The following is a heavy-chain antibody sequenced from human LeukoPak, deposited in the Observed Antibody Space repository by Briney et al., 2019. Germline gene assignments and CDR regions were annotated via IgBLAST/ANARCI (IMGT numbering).Heavy chain of an antibody. CDR1: GYTFTDYA. J-gene: IGHJ5*02. V-gene: IGHV1-3*04. D-gene: IGHD2-15*01. CDR3: ARDHVVGLAPFDP. CDR2: INTGKGNT. Sequence: GASVKVSFKASGYTFTDYAMHWVRQAPGERLEWMGWINTGKGNTKYSQKFQGRVTITMDTSASTAYMELSSLRSEDTAVHYCARDHVVGLAPFDPWGQGTLVTVSS.